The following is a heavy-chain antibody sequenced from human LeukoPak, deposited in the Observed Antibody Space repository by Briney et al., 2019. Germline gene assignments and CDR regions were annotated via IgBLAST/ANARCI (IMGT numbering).Heavy chain of an antibody. J-gene: IGHJ6*03. CDR3: AKAGYDILTGYYPGVYYYYYMDV. CDR2: ISGSGGST. D-gene: IGHD3-9*01. V-gene: IGHV3-23*01. Sequence: GGSLRLSCAASGLTFSSYGMSWVRQAPGKGLEWVSAISGSGGSTYYADSVKGRFTISRDNSKNTLYLQMNSLRAEDTAVYYCAKAGYDILTGYYPGVYYYYYMDVWGKGTTVTISS. CDR1: GLTFSSYG.